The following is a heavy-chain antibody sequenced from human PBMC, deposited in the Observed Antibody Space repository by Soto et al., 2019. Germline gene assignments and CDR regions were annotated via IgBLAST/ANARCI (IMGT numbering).Heavy chain of an antibody. CDR2: ISGTTGHA. J-gene: IGHJ4*02. CDR1: GFPFSNYA. D-gene: IGHD3-16*01. Sequence: EVQILESGGGLVQPGGSLRLSCAASGFPFSNYAMAWVRQAPGKGLEWVSAISGTTGHAFYADSVKDRFTISRDNSKITLYLQMDSLRAEDTAVYLCVSAPSEYIWGSYLRYYEYWGQGTLVTVSS. CDR3: VSAPSEYIWGSYLRYYEY. V-gene: IGHV3-23*01.